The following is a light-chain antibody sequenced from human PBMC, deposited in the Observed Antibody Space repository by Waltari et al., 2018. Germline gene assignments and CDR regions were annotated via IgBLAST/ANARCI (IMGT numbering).Light chain of an antibody. J-gene: IGLJ1*01. Sequence: QSALTQPASVSGSPGQSITISCTGTSSDVGSYNLVSWYQQHPDKTPKLMNYEVSNRPSGVSDRFSGSKSGTTASLTISGLQAEDEADYYCCSYTGWIYVFGSGTKVTVL. CDR3: CSYTGWIYV. V-gene: IGLV2-23*02. CDR2: EVS. CDR1: SSDVGSYNL.